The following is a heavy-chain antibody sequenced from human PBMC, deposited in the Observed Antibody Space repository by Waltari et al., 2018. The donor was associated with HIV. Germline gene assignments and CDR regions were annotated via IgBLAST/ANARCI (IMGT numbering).Heavy chain of an antibody. J-gene: IGHJ3*01. D-gene: IGHD2-21*01. CDR3: ARESRYRGHDDACDV. CDR1: EFSIGDYY. CDR2: IKQDGRDK. Sequence: EVQVAESGGGLVQPGGSLRLSCVASEFSIGDYYMSWVSQAPGKGREWLANIKQDGRDKFAAAPVKGRFTISRDYARNTVFLQMDNLGAEDTALYFCARESRYRGHDDACDVWGQGTMVTVSS. V-gene: IGHV3-7*01.